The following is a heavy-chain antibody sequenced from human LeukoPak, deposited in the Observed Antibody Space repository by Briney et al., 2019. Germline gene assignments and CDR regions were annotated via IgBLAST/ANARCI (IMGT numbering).Heavy chain of an antibody. CDR3: ARKDFYCSGGSCSFPNWFDP. D-gene: IGHD2-15*01. CDR1: GGSFSGYY. CDR2: INHSGST. J-gene: IGHJ5*02. Sequence: SETLSLTCAVYGGSFSGYYWSWLRQPPGKGLEWIGEINHSGSTNYNPSLKSRVTISVDTSKNQFSLKLSSVTAADTAVYYCARKDFYCSGGSCSFPNWFDPWGQGTLVTVSS. V-gene: IGHV4-34*01.